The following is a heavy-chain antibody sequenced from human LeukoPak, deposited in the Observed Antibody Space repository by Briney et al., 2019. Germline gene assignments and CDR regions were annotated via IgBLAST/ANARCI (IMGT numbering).Heavy chain of an antibody. CDR1: GGSISSYY. CDR2: IYYSGST. J-gene: IGHJ5*02. CDR3: AKGGDGYNPVNWFDP. V-gene: IGHV4-59*08. D-gene: IGHD5-24*01. Sequence: SETLSLTCTVSGGSISSYYWSWIRQPPGKGLEWIGYIYYSGSTNYNPSLKGRVTISVDTSKNKFSLKLSSVTAADTAVYYCAKGGDGYNPVNWFDPWGQGTLVTVSS.